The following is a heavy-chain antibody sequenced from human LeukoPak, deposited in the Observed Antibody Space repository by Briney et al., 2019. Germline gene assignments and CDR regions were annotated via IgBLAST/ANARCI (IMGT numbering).Heavy chain of an antibody. CDR2: IYHSGST. J-gene: IGHJ3*02. CDR1: SYSISAGYY. V-gene: IGHV4-38-2*01. Sequence: SETLSLTCAVSSYSISAGYYWGWIRQPPGKGLEWVGNIYHSGSTNYNPSLKSRVTMSVDTSKNQFSLKLSSVTAADTAVYYCARGADAFDIWGQGTMVTVSS. CDR3: ARGADAFDI.